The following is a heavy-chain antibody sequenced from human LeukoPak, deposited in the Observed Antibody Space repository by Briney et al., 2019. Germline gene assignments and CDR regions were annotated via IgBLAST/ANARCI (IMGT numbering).Heavy chain of an antibody. V-gene: IGHV4-59*01. CDR1: GGSISSYY. CDR2: IYYSGST. D-gene: IGHD3-22*01. J-gene: IGHJ3*02. Sequence: SETLSLTCTVSGGSISSYYWSWIRQPPGKGLEWIGYIYYSGSTNYNPSLKCRVTISVDTSKNQFSLKLSSVTAADTAVYYCARDRFGGYGAFDIWGQGTMVTVS. CDR3: ARDRFGGYGAFDI.